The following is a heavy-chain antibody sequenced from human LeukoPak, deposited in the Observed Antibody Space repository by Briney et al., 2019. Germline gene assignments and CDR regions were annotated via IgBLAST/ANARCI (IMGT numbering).Heavy chain of an antibody. J-gene: IGHJ4*02. V-gene: IGHV3-30*18. Sequence: GGSLRLSCAASGFTFSSYGMHWVRQAPGKGLEWVAVISYDGSNKYYADSVKGRFTTSRDNSKNTLYLQMNSLKAEDTAVYYCAKDEPWSGGSRGPPPPSDYWGQGTLVNVSS. D-gene: IGHD2-15*01. CDR2: ISYDGSNK. CDR1: GFTFSSYG. CDR3: AKDEPWSGGSRGPPPPSDY.